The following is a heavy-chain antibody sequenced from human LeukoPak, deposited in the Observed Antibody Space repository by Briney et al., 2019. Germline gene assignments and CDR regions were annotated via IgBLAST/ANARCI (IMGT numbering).Heavy chain of an antibody. CDR1: GFTFSTYS. D-gene: IGHD5-12*01. V-gene: IGHV3-23*01. CDR2: IYGNGAAT. J-gene: IGHJ4*02. CDR3: AKDQRPDSGYDIDY. Sequence: GGSLRLSCATSGFTFSTYSMNWVRQAPRKGLEWVSVIYGNGAATYYADSVKGRFTISRDNSKNTVYLQMHSLRDDDTAIYYCAKDQRPDSGYDIDYWGQGTLVTVSS.